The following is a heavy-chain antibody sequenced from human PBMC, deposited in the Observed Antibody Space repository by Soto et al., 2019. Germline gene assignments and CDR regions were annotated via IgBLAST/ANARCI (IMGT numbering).Heavy chain of an antibody. D-gene: IGHD5-12*01. CDR1: GGSISSSSYY. V-gene: IGHV4-39*01. J-gene: IGHJ4*02. CDR3: AGGYSGYDPGNYFDY. Sequence: QLQLQESGPGLVKPSETLSLTCTVSGGSISSSSYYWGWIRQPPGKGLEWIGSIYYSGSTYYNPSLKSRVTISVDTSKNQFSLKLSSVTAADTAVYYCAGGYSGYDPGNYFDYWGQGTLVTVSS. CDR2: IYYSGST.